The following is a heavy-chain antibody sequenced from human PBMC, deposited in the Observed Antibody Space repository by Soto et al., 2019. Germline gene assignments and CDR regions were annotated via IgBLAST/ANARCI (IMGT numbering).Heavy chain of an antibody. CDR2: IIPIFGTA. Sequence: SVKVSCKASGGTFSSYAISWVRQAPGQGLEWMGGIIPIFGTANYAQKFQGRVTITADESTSTAYMELSSLRSEDTAVYYCARKSGIVGATSSYYGMDVWGQGTLVTVSS. V-gene: IGHV1-69*13. D-gene: IGHD1-26*01. J-gene: IGHJ6*02. CDR3: ARKSGIVGATSSYYGMDV. CDR1: GGTFSSYA.